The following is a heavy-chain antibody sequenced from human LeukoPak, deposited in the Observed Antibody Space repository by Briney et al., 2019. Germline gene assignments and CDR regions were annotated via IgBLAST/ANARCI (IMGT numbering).Heavy chain of an antibody. D-gene: IGHD2-21*01. CDR1: GFTFSSYE. J-gene: IGHJ1*01. Sequence: GGSLRLSCAASGFTFSSYEMNWVRQAPGKGLEWVSYISSSGSTIYYADSVKGRFTISRDNSKNTLYLQMNSLRAEDTAVYYCAKDGDGWQPEYFQHWGQGTLVTVSS. CDR2: ISSSGSTI. CDR3: AKDGDGWQPEYFQH. V-gene: IGHV3-48*03.